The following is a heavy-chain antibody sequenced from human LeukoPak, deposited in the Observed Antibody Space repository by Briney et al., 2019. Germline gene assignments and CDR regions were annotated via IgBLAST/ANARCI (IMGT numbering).Heavy chain of an antibody. CDR1: GSSFSSYA. J-gene: IGHJ3*01. D-gene: IGHD1-14*01. CDR2: ISAGGATT. CDR3: AKGKVNHDGAFDF. V-gene: IGHV3-23*01. Sequence: GGSLRLSCAASGSSFSSYAMSWVRQAPGKGLEWVSGISAGGATTHYADSVKGRFTMSRDNSKKTVYLQMNSLRAEDTAIYYCAKGKVNHDGAFDFWGQGTMVTVSS.